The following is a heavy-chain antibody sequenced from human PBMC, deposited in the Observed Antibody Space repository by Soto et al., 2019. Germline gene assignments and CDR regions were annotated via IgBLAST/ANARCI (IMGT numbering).Heavy chain of an antibody. CDR3: ARAGRGYYKRGNWFDP. J-gene: IGHJ5*02. D-gene: IGHD3-3*01. V-gene: IGHV4-59*01. CDR1: GGSISSYD. CDR2: IYYSGST. Sequence: SETLSLTCTVSGGSISSYDWSWIRQPPGKGLEWIGYIYYSGSTNYNPSLKSRATISVDTSKNQFSLKLSSVTAADTAVYYCARAGRGYYKRGNWFDPWGQGTLVTVSS.